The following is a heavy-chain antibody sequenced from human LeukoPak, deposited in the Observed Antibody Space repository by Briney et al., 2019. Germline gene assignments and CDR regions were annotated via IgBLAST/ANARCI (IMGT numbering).Heavy chain of an antibody. D-gene: IGHD3-9*01. CDR1: GFTFSSYA. Sequence: GGSLRLSCAASGFTFSSYAMHWVRQAPGKGPEWVAVISYDGGNKYYADSVRGRFTISRDNSKNTLYLQMNSLRAEDTAVYYCARDSHYDILTGYSGWFDPWGQGTLVTVSS. CDR2: ISYDGGNK. CDR3: ARDSHYDILTGYSGWFDP. V-gene: IGHV3-30*04. J-gene: IGHJ5*02.